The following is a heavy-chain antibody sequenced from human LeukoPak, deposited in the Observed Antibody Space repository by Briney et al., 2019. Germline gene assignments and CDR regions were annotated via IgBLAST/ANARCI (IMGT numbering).Heavy chain of an antibody. CDR3: ARGVVPTAPYYYYMDV. CDR1: GGSISSGSYY. D-gene: IGHD2-2*01. Sequence: PAETLSLTCTVSGGSISSGSYYWSWLRQPAGKGLEWIGRIYTSGSTNYNPSLKSRVTISVDTSKNQFSLKLSSVTAADTAVYYCARGVVPTAPYYYYMDVWGKGTTVTVSS. CDR2: IYTSGST. V-gene: IGHV4-61*02. J-gene: IGHJ6*03.